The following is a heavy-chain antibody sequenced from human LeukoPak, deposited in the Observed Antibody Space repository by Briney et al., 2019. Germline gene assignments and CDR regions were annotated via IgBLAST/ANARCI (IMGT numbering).Heavy chain of an antibody. CDR3: ARGRLLWFGEFENWFDP. CDR1: GFTFSSYS. V-gene: IGHV3-48*01. D-gene: IGHD3-10*01. J-gene: IGHJ5*02. CDR2: ISSSSSTI. Sequence: PGGFLRLSCAASGFTFSSYSMNWVRQAPGKGLEWVSYISSSSSTIYYADSVKGRFTISRDNAKNSLYLQMNSLRAEDTAVYYCARGRLLWFGEFENWFDPWGQGTLVTVSS.